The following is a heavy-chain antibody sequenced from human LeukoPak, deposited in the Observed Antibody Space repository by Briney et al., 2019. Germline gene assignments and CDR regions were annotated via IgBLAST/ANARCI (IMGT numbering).Heavy chain of an antibody. Sequence: PGGSLRLSCEVSGFNFRTYSMDWVRQAPGKGLQWVSYISAEGATIYYAEDVRGRFTISGDDAKNSLYLDMSNLRVDDTAVYYCARDRVGTKGDYWGQGTLVTVS. J-gene: IGHJ4*02. V-gene: IGHV3-48*01. CDR2: ISAEGATI. D-gene: IGHD1-26*01. CDR3: ARDRVGTKGDY. CDR1: GFNFRTYS.